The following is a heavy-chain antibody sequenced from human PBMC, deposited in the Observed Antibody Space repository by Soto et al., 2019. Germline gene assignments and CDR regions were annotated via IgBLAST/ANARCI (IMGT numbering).Heavy chain of an antibody. J-gene: IGHJ6*02. CDR3: ARDRRGYSYGYSAVLYYYYYYGMDV. D-gene: IGHD5-18*01. CDR2: ISSSGSTI. Sequence: GGSLRLSCAASGFTFSSYEMNWVRQAPGKGLEWVSYISSSGSTIYYADSVKGRFTISRDNAKNSLYLQMNSPRAEDTAVYYCARDRRGYSYGYSAVLYYYYYYGMDVWGQGTTVTVSS. CDR1: GFTFSSYE. V-gene: IGHV3-48*03.